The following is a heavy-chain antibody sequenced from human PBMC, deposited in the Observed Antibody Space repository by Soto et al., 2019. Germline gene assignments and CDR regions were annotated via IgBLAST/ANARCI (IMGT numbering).Heavy chain of an antibody. CDR3: ATPDPGSTHVFYNLDF. D-gene: IGHD1-1*01. V-gene: IGHV3-15*01. J-gene: IGHJ6*02. CDR1: GFTFTDAW. CDR2: IQIKGFGGAT. Sequence: EVQLVESGGGLVKPGGSLRLSCAASGFTFTDAWINWVRQAPGKGLEWVGRIQIKGFGGATHYAASVKDRVTISRDDSENTVYLQLDRLESEDTAVYYCATPDPGSTHVFYNLDFWGQGTKVTVSS.